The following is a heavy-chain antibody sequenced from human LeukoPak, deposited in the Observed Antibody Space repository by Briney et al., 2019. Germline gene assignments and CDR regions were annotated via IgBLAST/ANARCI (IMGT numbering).Heavy chain of an antibody. CDR2: ISYSGSA. D-gene: IGHD1-26*01. J-gene: IGHJ4*02. CDR1: GDSISSTHSY. V-gene: IGHV4-39*07. CDR3: AVRLRGRVGATNGYGY. Sequence: SETLSLTCIVSGDSISSTHSYWGWIRQPPGKGLEWIGSISYSGSANYNPSLKSRVTISVDTSKNQFSLKLSSVTAADTAVYYCAVRLRGRVGATNGYGYWGQGTLVTVSS.